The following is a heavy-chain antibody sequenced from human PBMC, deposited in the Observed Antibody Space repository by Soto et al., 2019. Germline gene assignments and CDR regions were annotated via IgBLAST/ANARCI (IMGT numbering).Heavy chain of an antibody. CDR2: ILPLSGTT. J-gene: IGHJ6*02. CDR3: ARANPTKYYDYVWGDYRRGGMDV. CDR1: GGTFSAYA. V-gene: IGHV1-69*06. Sequence: QLQLVQSGAEVKKPGSSVKVSCKASGGTFSAYAISWVRQAPGQGLEWMGGILPLSGTTNYTQRFQGRVTISADKSTSTASMERSSLRSEDTAVYYCARANPTKYYDYVWGDYRRGGMDVWGQGTTVTVSS. D-gene: IGHD3-16*02.